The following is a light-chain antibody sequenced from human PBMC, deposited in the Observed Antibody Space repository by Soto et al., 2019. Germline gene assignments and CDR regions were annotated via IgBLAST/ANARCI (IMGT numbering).Light chain of an antibody. CDR1: QRVDDSH. CDR2: GAS. V-gene: IGKV3-20*01. J-gene: IGKJ4*01. CDR3: QQYGNSLT. Sequence: EIVMTQSPGTLSLSPGEIGTLPLRASQRVDDSHLAWYQLRPGQAPRLLIYGASTRATGIPDRFSGSGSGTDFSLTIRGLKPEDFAVYYCQQYGNSLTFGGGTKVDIK.